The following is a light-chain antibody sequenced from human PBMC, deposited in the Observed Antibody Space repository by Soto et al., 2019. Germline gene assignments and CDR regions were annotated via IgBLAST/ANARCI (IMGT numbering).Light chain of an antibody. CDR2: GAS. CDR3: QQYGSSLPWT. CDR1: PSISSSY. V-gene: IGKV3-20*01. J-gene: IGKJ1*01. Sequence: EIVLTQSPGTLSLSPGERATLSCRASPSISSSYLAWFQQKPGQAPRLLIYGASSRATGIPDRFSGSGSGTDFTLTISSLEPEDFAVYYCQQYGSSLPWTCGQGTKVEIK.